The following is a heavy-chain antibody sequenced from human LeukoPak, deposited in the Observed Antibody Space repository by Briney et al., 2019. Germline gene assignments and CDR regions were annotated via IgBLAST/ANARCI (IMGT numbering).Heavy chain of an antibody. J-gene: IGHJ6*02. Sequence: ASVKVSCKASGYTFTGYYMHWVRQAPGQGLEWMGWINPNSGGTNYAQKFQGRVTMTRDTSISTAYMELSRLRSDDTAVYYCAREAYYDSSGTSGYYYGMDVWGQGTTVTVSS. CDR2: INPNSGGT. CDR1: GYTFTGYY. CDR3: AREAYYDSSGTSGYYYGMDV. D-gene: IGHD3-22*01. V-gene: IGHV1-2*02.